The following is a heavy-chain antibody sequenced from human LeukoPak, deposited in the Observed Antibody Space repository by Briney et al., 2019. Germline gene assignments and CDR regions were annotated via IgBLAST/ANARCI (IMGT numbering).Heavy chain of an antibody. J-gene: IGHJ4*03. Sequence: SETLSLTCTVSGGSISSSSYYWGWIRQPPGKGLEWIGSIYYSGSTYYNPSLKSRVTISVDTSKNQFSLKLSSVTAADTAVYYCARGPAKYGDYALFDYWGQGTMVTVSS. V-gene: IGHV4-39*07. CDR1: GGSISSSSYY. CDR3: ARGPAKYGDYALFDY. CDR2: IYYSGST. D-gene: IGHD4-17*01.